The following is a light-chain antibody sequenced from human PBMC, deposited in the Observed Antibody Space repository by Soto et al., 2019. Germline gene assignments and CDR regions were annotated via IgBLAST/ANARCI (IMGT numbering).Light chain of an antibody. V-gene: IGLV2-8*01. Sequence: QSALTQPPSASGSPGQSVTISCTGTSSDVGGYKYVSWYQQHPGKAPTLMIFEVNKRPSGVPDRFSGSKSSNTASLTVSGLQAEDEADYYCSSYAGINNLGVFGTGTKLTVL. J-gene: IGLJ1*01. CDR3: SSYAGINNLGV. CDR1: SSDVGGYKY. CDR2: EVN.